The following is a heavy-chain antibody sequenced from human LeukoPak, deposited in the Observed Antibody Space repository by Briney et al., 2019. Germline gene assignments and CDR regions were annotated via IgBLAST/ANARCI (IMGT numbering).Heavy chain of an antibody. CDR2: INSDGSST. V-gene: IGHV3-74*01. J-gene: IGHJ4*02. Sequence: PGGSLRLSCAASGFTFSSYWMHWVRQAPGKGLVWVSRINSDGSSTSYADSVKGRYTISRDNANNTLYLQMNSLRAEDTAVYYCARGYSSGWYYFDYWGQGTLVTVSS. CDR1: GFTFSSYW. CDR3: ARGYSSGWYYFDY. D-gene: IGHD6-19*01.